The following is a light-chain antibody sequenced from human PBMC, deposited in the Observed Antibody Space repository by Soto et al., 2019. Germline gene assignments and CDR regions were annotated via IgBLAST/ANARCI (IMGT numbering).Light chain of an antibody. CDR2: DAS. V-gene: IGKV3-11*01. CDR1: QSIRTS. J-gene: IGKJ5*01. CDR3: QQRNVWPPIT. Sequence: EVVLTESPATLSLSPGERATLSCRVSQSIRTSLSWYPQKPVQAPRLVIFDASNRANGVPARFGGSGSGTDFTLPINSLEPEDFAVYYCQQRNVWPPITFGQGTRLEIK.